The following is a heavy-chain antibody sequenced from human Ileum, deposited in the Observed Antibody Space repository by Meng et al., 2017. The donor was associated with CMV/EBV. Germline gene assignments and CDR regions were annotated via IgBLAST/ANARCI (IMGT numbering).Heavy chain of an antibody. J-gene: IGHJ6*02. V-gene: IGHV4-38-2*02. CDR3: ARDSRQGVGPAATHYYYYYGMDV. Sequence: GSLRLSCTVSGYSISSGYYWGWIRQPPGKGLEWIGSIYHSGSTYYNPSLKSRVTISVDTSKNQFSLKLSSVTAADTAVYYCARDSRQGVGPAATHYYYYYGMDVWGQGTTVTVSS. CDR2: IYHSGST. D-gene: IGHD2-2*01. CDR1: GYSISSGYY.